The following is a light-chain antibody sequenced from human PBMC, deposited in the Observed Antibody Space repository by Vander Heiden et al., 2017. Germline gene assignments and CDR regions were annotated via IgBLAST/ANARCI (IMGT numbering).Light chain of an antibody. CDR2: DVS. CDR3: SSYTSSSIPWV. V-gene: IGLV2-14*03. Sequence: QSALTQPASVSGSPGQSITISCTGTSSDVGGYKFVSWYQQHPAKAPKLMIYDVSNRPLGVSNRFSGSKSGNTASLTISGLQAEDEADYYCSSYTSSSIPWVFGGGTKLTVL. J-gene: IGLJ3*02. CDR1: SSDVGGYKF.